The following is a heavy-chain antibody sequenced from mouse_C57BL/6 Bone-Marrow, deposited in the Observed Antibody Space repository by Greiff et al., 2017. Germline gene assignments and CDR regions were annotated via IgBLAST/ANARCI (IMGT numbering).Heavy chain of an antibody. CDR2: INPGSGGT. Sequence: QVQLQQSGAELVRPGTSVKVSCKASGYAFTNYLIEWVKQRPGQGLEWIGVINPGSGGTNYNEKFKGKATLTADKSSSTAYMQLSSLTSEGSAVYVCARESPYYYGSGIYWYFDVWGTGTTVTVSS. CDR3: ARESPYYYGSGIYWYFDV. V-gene: IGHV1-54*01. J-gene: IGHJ1*03. CDR1: GYAFTNYL. D-gene: IGHD1-1*01.